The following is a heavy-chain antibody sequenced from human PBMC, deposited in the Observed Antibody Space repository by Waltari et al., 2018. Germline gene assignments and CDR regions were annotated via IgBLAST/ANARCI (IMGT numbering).Heavy chain of an antibody. D-gene: IGHD6-19*01. J-gene: IGHJ6*02. CDR1: GYSISSGYY. V-gene: IGHV4-38-2*01. CDR3: ARGGQWLVFYYYGMDV. Sequence: QVQLQESGPGLVKPSETLSLTCAVSGYSISSGYYWGWIRQPPGKGLEWTGSIYHSGSTYYNPSLKSRVTISVDTSKNQFSLKLSSVTAADTAVYYCARGGQWLVFYYYGMDVWGQGTTVTVSS. CDR2: IYHSGST.